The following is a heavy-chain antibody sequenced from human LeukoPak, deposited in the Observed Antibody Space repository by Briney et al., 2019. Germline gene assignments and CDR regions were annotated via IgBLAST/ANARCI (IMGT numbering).Heavy chain of an antibody. Sequence: GGSLRLSCAASGFTVSSNYMSWVRQAPGKGLEWVSVTYSGGYTDYPDSVKGRFTISRDSSKNTLYLQMNSLRAEDTAVYYCASLRSSSPVQAYWGQGTLVTVSS. CDR2: TYSGGYT. V-gene: IGHV3-66*01. CDR1: GFTVSSNY. J-gene: IGHJ4*02. D-gene: IGHD6-6*01. CDR3: ASLRSSSPVQAY.